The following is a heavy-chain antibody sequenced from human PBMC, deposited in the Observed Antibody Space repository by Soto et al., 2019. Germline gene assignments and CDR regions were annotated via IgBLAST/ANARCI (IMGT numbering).Heavy chain of an antibody. CDR1: GFTFSNAW. J-gene: IGHJ6*02. CDR2: IKSKTDGGTT. V-gene: IGHV3-15*07. D-gene: IGHD3-10*01. Sequence: GGSLRLSCAASGFTFSNAWMNWVRQAPGKGLEWVGRIKSKTDGGTTDYAAPVKGRFTISRDDSKNTLYLQMNSLKTEDTAVYYCTTAAMVRVIYGMDVWGQGTTVTVSS. CDR3: TTAAMVRVIYGMDV.